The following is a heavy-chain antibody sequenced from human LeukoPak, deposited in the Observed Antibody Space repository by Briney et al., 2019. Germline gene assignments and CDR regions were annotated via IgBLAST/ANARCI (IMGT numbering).Heavy chain of an antibody. CDR1: GFTFSSYW. J-gene: IGHJ3*02. V-gene: IGHV3-74*01. CDR2: INTDGSST. CDR3: ARGGRYSTSWYAFDI. D-gene: IGHD6-13*01. Sequence: GGSLRLSCAASGFTFSSYWMHWVRQAPGKGLVWVSRINTDGSSTTYADSVKGRFTISRDNAKNTLYLQMNSLRAEDTAVYYCARGGRYSTSWYAFDIWGQGTMVTVSS.